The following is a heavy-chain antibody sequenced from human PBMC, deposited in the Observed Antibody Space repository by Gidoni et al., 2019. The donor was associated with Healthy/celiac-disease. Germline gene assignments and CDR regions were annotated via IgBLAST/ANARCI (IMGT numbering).Heavy chain of an antibody. CDR1: VFTFSSYA. D-gene: IGHD2-15*01. CDR2: ISYAGSNK. CDR3: ARDGRPCSGGSCPKIYGMDV. J-gene: IGHJ6*02. V-gene: IGHV3-30-3*01. Sequence: QVQPVESGGGVVQPGRSLRLSCAASVFTFSSYALHWVRQAPGTGLAWVAVISYAGSNKYYADSVKGRFTITRDNSKNTLYLQMNSLRGEDTAVYYCARDGRPCSGGSCPKIYGMDVWGQGTTVTVSS.